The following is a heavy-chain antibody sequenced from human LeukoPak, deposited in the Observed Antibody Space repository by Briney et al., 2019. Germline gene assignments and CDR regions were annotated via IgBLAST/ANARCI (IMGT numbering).Heavy chain of an antibody. Sequence: SETLSLTCTVSGGSISSDYWNWIRQPPGKGLEWIGYIYTSGSTNYNPSLKSRVTISVDTSKNQFSLKLSSVTAADTAVYYCARAGRSSSWYYFDYWGQGTLVAVSS. J-gene: IGHJ4*02. CDR3: ARAGRSSSWYYFDY. CDR1: GGSISSDY. D-gene: IGHD6-13*01. V-gene: IGHV4-4*09. CDR2: IYTSGST.